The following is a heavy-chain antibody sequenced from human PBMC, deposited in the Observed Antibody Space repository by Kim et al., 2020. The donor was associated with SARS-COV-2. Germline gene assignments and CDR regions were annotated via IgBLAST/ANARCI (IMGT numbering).Heavy chain of an antibody. D-gene: IGHD1-7*01. V-gene: IGHV1-46*01. Sequence: VKVSCKASGYTFTSYYMHWVRQAPGQGLEWMGIINPSGGSTSYAQKFQGRVTMTRDTSTSTVYMELSSLRSEDTAVYYCARDYEGPRPEYNWNYFPGGNPDYWGQGTLVTVSS. CDR3: ARDYEGPRPEYNWNYFPGGNPDY. CDR1: GYTFTSYY. CDR2: INPSGGST. J-gene: IGHJ4*02.